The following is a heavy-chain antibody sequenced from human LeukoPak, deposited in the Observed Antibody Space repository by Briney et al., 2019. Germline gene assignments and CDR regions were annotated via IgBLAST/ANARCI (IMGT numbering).Heavy chain of an antibody. V-gene: IGHV4-59*01. CDR2: IYYSGST. CDR1: GGSISSYY. J-gene: IGHJ3*02. CDR3: ARDGDAARQSHDAFDI. Sequence: SETLSLTCTVSGGSISSYYWSWIRQPPGKGLEWIGYIYYSGSTNYNPSLKSRVTISVDTSKNQFSLKLSSVTAADTAVYYCARDGDAARQSHDAFDIWGQGTMVTVSS. D-gene: IGHD6-6*01.